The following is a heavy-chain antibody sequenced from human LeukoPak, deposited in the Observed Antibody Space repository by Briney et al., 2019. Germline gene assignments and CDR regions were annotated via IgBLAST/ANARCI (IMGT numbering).Heavy chain of an antibody. CDR3: ARGVPGGATIHYYYGMDV. CDR1: GGTFSSYA. CDR2: IIPIFGTA. V-gene: IGHV1-69*13. J-gene: IGHJ6*04. Sequence: SVKVSCKASGGTFSSYAISWVRQAPGQGLECMGGIIPIFGTANYAQKFQGRVTITADESTSTAYMELSSLRSEDTAVYYCARGVPGGATIHYYYGMDVWGKGPTVTVSS. D-gene: IGHD5-12*01.